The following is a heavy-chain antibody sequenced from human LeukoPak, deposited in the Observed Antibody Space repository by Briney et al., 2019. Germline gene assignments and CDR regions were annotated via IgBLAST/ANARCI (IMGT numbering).Heavy chain of an antibody. V-gene: IGHV4-59*01. CDR3: ARDRAPEGRITIFGVVTYMDV. D-gene: IGHD3-3*01. CDR2: IYYSGST. CDR1: GGSISSYY. J-gene: IGHJ6*03. Sequence: SETLSLTCTVSGGSISSYYWSWIRQPPGKGLEWLGYIYYSGSTNYNPSLKSRVTISVDTSKNQFSLTLSSVTAVDTAVYYCARDRAPEGRITIFGVVTYMDVWGKGTTVTVSS.